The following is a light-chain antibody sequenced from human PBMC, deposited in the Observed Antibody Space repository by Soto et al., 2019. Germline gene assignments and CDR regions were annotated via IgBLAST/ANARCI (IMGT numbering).Light chain of an antibody. J-gene: IGLJ1*01. Sequence: QSALTQPPSASGSPGQSVTISCTGTSSDVGAYKYVSWYQHHPGKAPKLMISEVSSRPSGVPDRFSGSKSGNTASLTVSGLQAEDEAEYFGSSYAGGNLYVFGTGTKLTVL. V-gene: IGLV2-8*01. CDR2: EVS. CDR3: SSYAGGNLYV. CDR1: SSDVGAYKY.